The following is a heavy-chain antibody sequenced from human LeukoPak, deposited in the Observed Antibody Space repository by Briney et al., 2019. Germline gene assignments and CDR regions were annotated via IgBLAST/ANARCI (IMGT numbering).Heavy chain of an antibody. CDR3: ARERGVSHPFDY. D-gene: IGHD2-21*01. V-gene: IGHV3-43*01. J-gene: IGHJ4*02. CDR1: GLSFGDYT. Sequence: GGSLRLSCEASGLSFGDYTMHWVRQAPGKGLEWVSLISRNGAATKYADSVRGRFTISRDNARNTVYLQMNSLRAEDTAVYYCARERGVSHPFDYWGQGTLVTVSS. CDR2: ISRNGAAT.